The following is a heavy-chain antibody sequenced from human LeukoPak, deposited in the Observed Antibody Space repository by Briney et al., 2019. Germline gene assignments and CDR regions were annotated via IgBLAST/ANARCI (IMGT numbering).Heavy chain of an antibody. J-gene: IGHJ4*02. CDR2: IYYSRST. Sequence: SETLSLTCTVSGGSINSNSHFWDWIRQSPGKGLEWIGTIYYSRSTYYSPSLKSRVTISVDTSKNQFSLELNSVTAADTAVYYCARHLEYISSWKGYYFDYWGQGILVTVSS. CDR3: ARHLEYISSWKGYYFDY. CDR1: GGSINSNSHF. V-gene: IGHV4-39*01. D-gene: IGHD6-13*01.